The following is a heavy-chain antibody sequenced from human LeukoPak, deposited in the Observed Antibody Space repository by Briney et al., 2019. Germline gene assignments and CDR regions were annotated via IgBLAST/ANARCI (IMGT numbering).Heavy chain of an antibody. J-gene: IGHJ4*02. V-gene: IGHV4-59*12. CDR2: IYYSGFT. Sequence: PSETLSLTCTVSGGSISSYYWSWIRQPPWRRLEWIGYIYYSGFTNYNPSLKSRVTISVDTCKNQFSLTLSSVTAADTAVYYCSFASDGIVPIDYWGQGPLVTVSS. CDR1: GGSISSYY. CDR3: SFASDGIVPIDY. D-gene: IGHD6-13*01.